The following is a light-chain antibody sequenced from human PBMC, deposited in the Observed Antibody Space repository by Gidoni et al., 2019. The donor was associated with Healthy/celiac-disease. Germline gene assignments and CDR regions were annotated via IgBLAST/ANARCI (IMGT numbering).Light chain of an antibody. CDR2: DAS. CDR1: SVSSY. J-gene: IGKJ3*01. V-gene: IGKV3-11*01. CDR3: QQRSNWPPIFT. Sequence: EIVLTQSPATLSLSPGERATQSVSSYLAWYQQKPGQAPRLLIYDASNRATGIPARFSGSGSGPDFTLTISSLEPEDLAVYYCQQRSNWPPIFTFGPGTKVDIK.